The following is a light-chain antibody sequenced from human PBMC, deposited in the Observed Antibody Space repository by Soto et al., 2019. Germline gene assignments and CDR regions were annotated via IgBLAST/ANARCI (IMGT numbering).Light chain of an antibody. Sequence: EIVLTQSPGTLSLSPGERATLSCRASQSVSSSYLAWYQQKPGQAPRLLIYGASSRATGIPARFSGSGSGTEFTLTISSLQSEDFAVYYCQQYYDWPITFGQGTRLDIK. CDR1: QSVSSSY. CDR2: GAS. J-gene: IGKJ5*01. V-gene: IGKV3-15*01. CDR3: QQYYDWPIT.